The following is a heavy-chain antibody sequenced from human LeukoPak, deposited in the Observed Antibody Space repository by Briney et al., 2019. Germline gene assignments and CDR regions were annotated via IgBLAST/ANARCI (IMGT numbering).Heavy chain of an antibody. D-gene: IGHD3-10*01. Sequence: GGSLRLSCAASGFTFSSYSMNWVRQAPGKGLEWVGFIRSKAYGGTTEYAASVKGRFTISRDDSKSIAYLQMNSLKTEDTAVYYCTRDHVRGVDYWGQGTLVTVSS. V-gene: IGHV3-49*04. CDR2: IRSKAYGGTT. CDR3: TRDHVRGVDY. CDR1: GFTFSSYS. J-gene: IGHJ4*02.